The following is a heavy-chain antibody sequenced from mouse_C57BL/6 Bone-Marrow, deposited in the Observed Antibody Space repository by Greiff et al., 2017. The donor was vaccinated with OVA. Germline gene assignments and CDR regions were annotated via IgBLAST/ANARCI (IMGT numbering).Heavy chain of an antibody. Sequence: VQLQQSGAELVRPGASVTLSCKASGYTFTDYEMHWVKQTPVHGLEWIGAIDPETGGTAYNQKFKGKAILTADKSSSTAYMELRSLTSEDSAVYYCTRSQLPPWFAYWGQGTLVTVSA. CDR1: GYTFTDYE. V-gene: IGHV1-15*01. J-gene: IGHJ3*01. CDR3: TRSQLPPWFAY. CDR2: IDPETGGT.